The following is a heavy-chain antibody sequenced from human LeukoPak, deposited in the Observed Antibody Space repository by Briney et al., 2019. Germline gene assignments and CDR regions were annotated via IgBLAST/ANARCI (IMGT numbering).Heavy chain of an antibody. Sequence: SGPALVKPTQTLTLTCTFSGFSPSTSGMCVSWIRQPPGKALEWLARIDWDDDKYYSTSLKTRLTISKDTSKNQVVLTMTNMDPMDTATYYCAREDYYDSGAYQSYWGQGTLVTVSS. CDR1: GFSPSTSGMC. CDR2: IDWDDDK. V-gene: IGHV2-70*11. J-gene: IGHJ4*02. D-gene: IGHD3-22*01. CDR3: AREDYYDSGAYQSY.